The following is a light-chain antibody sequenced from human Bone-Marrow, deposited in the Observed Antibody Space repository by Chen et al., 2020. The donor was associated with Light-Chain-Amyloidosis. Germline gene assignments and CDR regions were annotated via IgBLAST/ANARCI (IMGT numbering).Light chain of an antibody. Sequence: EIVMTQFPLSLSVTPGASASISCRSSQSLLHRTGKKCLAWYLQKPGQSPQVLIYLGSNRASWVPCRLSGSGSGTDFTLRISRVEAGDVGIYYCMETIETPLTFGGGTKGEIK. V-gene: IGKV2-28*01. J-gene: IGKJ4*01. CDR2: LGS. CDR3: METIETPLT. CDR1: QSLLHRTGKKC.